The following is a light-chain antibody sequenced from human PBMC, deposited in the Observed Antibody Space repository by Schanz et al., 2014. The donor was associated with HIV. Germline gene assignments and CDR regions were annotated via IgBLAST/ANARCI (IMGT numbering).Light chain of an antibody. CDR1: SSDVGGYNY. CDR2: DVT. V-gene: IGLV2-14*03. Sequence: QSALTQPPSASGSPGQSVNISCTGTSSDVGGYNYVSWYQQHPGKAPKLMIYDVTNRPSGVSNRFSGSKSGNTASLTISGLQADDEADYYCSSYTSSNTYVFGTGTKLTVL. CDR3: SSYTSSNTYV. J-gene: IGLJ1*01.